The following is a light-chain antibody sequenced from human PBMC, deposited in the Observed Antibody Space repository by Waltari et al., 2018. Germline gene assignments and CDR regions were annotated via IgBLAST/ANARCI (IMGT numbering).Light chain of an antibody. CDR1: SSNIGSYT. CDR3: ATWDDSLNGWV. V-gene: IGLV1-44*01. CDR2: SNN. Sequence: QSVLTQPPSASGAPGQRVTISCSGGSSNIGSYTVSWSQQLPGTAPTHLIYSNNHAPAGVPDRFSGAKSGTSASLAISGLQSEDEADYYCATWDDSLNGWVFGGGTKLTVL. J-gene: IGLJ3*02.